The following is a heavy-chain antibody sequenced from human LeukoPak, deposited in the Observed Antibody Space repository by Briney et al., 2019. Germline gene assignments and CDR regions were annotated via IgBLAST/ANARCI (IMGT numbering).Heavy chain of an antibody. J-gene: IGHJ4*02. CDR3: TRGSYYDSSGYLLPDY. CDR1: GFTFDDYA. CDR2: IRSRANGGTT. V-gene: IGHV3-49*04. D-gene: IGHD3-22*01. Sequence: GGSLRLSCTTSGFTFDDYAMSWVRQAPGKGLEWVGFIRSRANGGTTEFAASVKDRFTISTDNSKSIAYLQMNSLKTEDTAVYYCTRGSYYDSSGYLLPDYWSQGTLVTVSS.